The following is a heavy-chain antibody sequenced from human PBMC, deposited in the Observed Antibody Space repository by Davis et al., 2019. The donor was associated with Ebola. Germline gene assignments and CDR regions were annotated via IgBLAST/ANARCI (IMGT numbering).Heavy chain of an antibody. D-gene: IGHD3-9*01. CDR1: GFTFSSYG. V-gene: IGHV3-33*01. Sequence: GESLKISCAASGFTFSSYGMHWVRQAPGKGLEWVAVIWYDGSNKYYADSVKGRFTISRDNSKNTLYLQMNSLRAEDTAVYYCARDGAADYDILTGYDGAFDIWGQGTMVTVSS. CDR2: IWYDGSNK. CDR3: ARDGAADYDILTGYDGAFDI. J-gene: IGHJ3*02.